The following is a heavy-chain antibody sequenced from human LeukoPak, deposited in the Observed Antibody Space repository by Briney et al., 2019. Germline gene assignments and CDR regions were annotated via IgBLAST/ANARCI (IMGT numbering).Heavy chain of an antibody. Sequence: GESLKISCKTSGYSFTSYLIGWVRQMPGKGLEWMGIIFPGDSDTRYSPSFQGQVNISADKSISTAYLQWSSLKASDTAMYYCARRCSSSTCGHDGFDIWGQGTMATVSS. D-gene: IGHD2-2*01. V-gene: IGHV5-51*01. CDR1: GYSFTSYL. CDR3: ARRCSSSTCGHDGFDI. J-gene: IGHJ3*02. CDR2: IFPGDSDT.